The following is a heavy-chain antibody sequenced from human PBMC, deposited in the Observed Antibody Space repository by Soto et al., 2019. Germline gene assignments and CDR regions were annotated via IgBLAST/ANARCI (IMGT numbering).Heavy chain of an antibody. CDR2: IYNSGST. J-gene: IGHJ4*02. V-gene: IGHV4-59*01. D-gene: IGHD2-15*01. CDR3: ARPLKFCSGGSCYPGAIAY. Sequence: KPSETLSLTCTVSGGSISSYYWTWIRQSPGKGLEWIGDIYNSGSTNYNSSLKSRVTISVDTSKNQLSLRLSSVTAADTAVYYCARPLKFCSGGSCYPGAIAYWGQGTLVTVSS. CDR1: GGSISSYY.